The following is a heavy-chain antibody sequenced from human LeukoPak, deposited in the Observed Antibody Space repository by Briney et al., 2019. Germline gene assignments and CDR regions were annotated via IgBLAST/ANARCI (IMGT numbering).Heavy chain of an antibody. CDR3: AIGGDSSTSCYRCFNY. J-gene: IGHJ4*02. D-gene: IGHD2-2*01. CDR2: IYPDDSDT. CDR1: GYSFTNYW. Sequence: GESLKISCEGSGYSFTNYWIGWVRQMPGKGLEWMGVIYPDDSDTRYSPSFQGQVTISADKSIGTAYLHWSSLKASDTAMYYCAIGGDSSTSCYRCFNYWGQGTLVTVSS. V-gene: IGHV5-51*01.